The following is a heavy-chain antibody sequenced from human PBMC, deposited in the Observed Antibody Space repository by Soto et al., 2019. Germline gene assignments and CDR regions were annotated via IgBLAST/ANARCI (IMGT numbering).Heavy chain of an antibody. Sequence: QVQLQESGPGLVKPSQTLSLTCTVSGGSISSGDYYWSWIRQPPGKGLEWIGYIYYSGSTYYNPSLKSRVTISVDPSTNPFSLKLSSVTAADTAVYYCARDREGGIAAAGGFDYWGQGTLVTVSS. D-gene: IGHD6-13*01. V-gene: IGHV4-30-4*01. CDR3: ARDREGGIAAAGGFDY. CDR1: GGSISSGDYY. CDR2: IYYSGST. J-gene: IGHJ4*02.